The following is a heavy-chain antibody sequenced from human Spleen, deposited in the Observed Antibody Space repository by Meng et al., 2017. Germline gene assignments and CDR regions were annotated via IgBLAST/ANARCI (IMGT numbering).Heavy chain of an antibody. D-gene: IGHD3-10*01. Sequence: QVHLVQSWAVGKKRGASVKVSCKASRYPFTSYYMHWVRQAPGQGLECMGIINPSAGTTTYAQKFQRRVTMTRDTSTSTLYMELRSLRYEDTAVYYCARDPPYYYGSGSYNWFDPWGQGTLVTVSS. CDR3: ARDPPYYYGSGSYNWFDP. CDR1: RYPFTSYY. CDR2: INPSAGTT. V-gene: IGHV1-46*01. J-gene: IGHJ5*02.